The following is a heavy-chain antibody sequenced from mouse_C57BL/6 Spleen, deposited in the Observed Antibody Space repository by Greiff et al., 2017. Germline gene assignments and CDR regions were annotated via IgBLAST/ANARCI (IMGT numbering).Heavy chain of an antibody. J-gene: IGHJ2*01. V-gene: IGHV5-17*01. Sequence: EVKVEESGGGLVKPGGSLKLSCAASGFTFSDYGMHWVRQAPEKGLEWVAYISSGSSTIYYADTVKGRFTISRDNAKNTLFLQMTSLRSEDTAMYYCARSNWEDYFDYWGQGTTLTVSS. D-gene: IGHD4-1*01. CDR3: ARSNWEDYFDY. CDR2: ISSGSSTI. CDR1: GFTFSDYG.